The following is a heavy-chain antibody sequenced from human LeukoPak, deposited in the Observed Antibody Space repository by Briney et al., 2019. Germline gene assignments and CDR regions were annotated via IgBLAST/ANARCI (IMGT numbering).Heavy chain of an antibody. CDR2: ISYDGSNK. D-gene: IGHD1-7*01. CDR1: GFTFGSYG. Sequence: GGSLRLSCAASGFTFGSYGMHWVRQAPGKGLEWVAVISYDGSNKYYADSVKGRFTISRDNSKNTLYLQMNSLRAEDTAVYYCAKDRYNWNYVGYFDYWGQGTLVTVSS. J-gene: IGHJ4*02. CDR3: AKDRYNWNYVGYFDY. V-gene: IGHV3-30*18.